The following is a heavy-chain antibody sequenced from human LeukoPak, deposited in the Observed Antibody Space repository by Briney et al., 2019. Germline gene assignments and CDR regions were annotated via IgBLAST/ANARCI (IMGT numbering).Heavy chain of an antibody. D-gene: IGHD3-10*01. CDR1: GGTFSSYA. V-gene: IGHV1-69*06. Sequence: SVKVSCKASGGTFSSYAISWVRQAPGQGLERMGGIIPIFGTANYAQKFQGRVTITADKSTSTAYMELSSPRSEDTAVYYCARDQTMVRGVPNWFDPWGQGTLVTVSS. J-gene: IGHJ5*02. CDR3: ARDQTMVRGVPNWFDP. CDR2: IIPIFGTA.